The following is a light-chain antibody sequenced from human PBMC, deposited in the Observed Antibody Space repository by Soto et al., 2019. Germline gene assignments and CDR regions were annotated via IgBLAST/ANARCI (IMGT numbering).Light chain of an antibody. CDR2: AAS. J-gene: IGKJ4*01. CDR3: QKCKVAPFT. CDR1: QDIANF. Sequence: ILITQSPSSLSAFVGDRVTITCRASQDIANFLAWYQQKPGKVPKLLIYAASTLQSGVPSRFIGSGSGTDFTLTISSLQPEDVATYYCQKCKVAPFTFGGGTKVDIK. V-gene: IGKV1-27*01.